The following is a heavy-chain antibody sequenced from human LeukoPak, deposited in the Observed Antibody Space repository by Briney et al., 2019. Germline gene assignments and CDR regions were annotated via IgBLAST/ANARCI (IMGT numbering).Heavy chain of an antibody. CDR3: ARDLTHRRNYDNSGYQIVPAF. V-gene: IGHV1-18*01. CDR2: ISGYIGHT. CDR1: GYTFTSYG. J-gene: IGHJ4*02. D-gene: IGHD3-22*01. Sequence: ASLKVSCKASGYTFTSYGISWMRQAPRQRLEWMGWISGYIGHTKYAQTVQARVTMTTDTSTSTAYMEMRSLRSDDTAVYYCARDLTHRRNYDNSGYQIVPAFWGQGTLVTVSS.